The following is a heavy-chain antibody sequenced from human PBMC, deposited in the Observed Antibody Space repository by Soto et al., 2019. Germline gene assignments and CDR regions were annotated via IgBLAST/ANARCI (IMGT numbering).Heavy chain of an antibody. J-gene: IGHJ3*02. D-gene: IGHD2-15*01. V-gene: IGHV3-23*01. CDR3: ANIVVVGAATSGAFDI. CDR1: GFTFSSYA. Sequence: EVQLLESGGGLVQPGGSLRLSCAASGFTFSSYAMSWVRQAPGKGLEWVSAISGSGGSTYYADSVKGRFTISRDNSKNTLYLQMNSLRAEDTAVYYCANIVVVGAATSGAFDIWGQGTMVTVSS. CDR2: ISGSGGST.